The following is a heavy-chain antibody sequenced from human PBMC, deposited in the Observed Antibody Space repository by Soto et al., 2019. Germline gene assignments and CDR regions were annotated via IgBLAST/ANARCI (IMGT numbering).Heavy chain of an antibody. V-gene: IGHV1-46*01. Sequence: ASVKVSCKASGYTFTSYYMHWVRQAPGQGLEWMGIINPSGGSTSYAQKFQGRVTMTRDTSTSTVYMELSSLRSEDTAVYYCARGGGLIYDSSGYSLGYWGQGTLVTVSS. D-gene: IGHD3-22*01. CDR2: INPSGGST. J-gene: IGHJ4*02. CDR3: ARGGGLIYDSSGYSLGY. CDR1: GYTFTSYY.